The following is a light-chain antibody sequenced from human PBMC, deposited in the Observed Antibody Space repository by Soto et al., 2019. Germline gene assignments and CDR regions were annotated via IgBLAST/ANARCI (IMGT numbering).Light chain of an antibody. V-gene: IGLV2-11*01. J-gene: IGLJ2*01. Sequence: QSALTQPRSVSGSPGQSVTISCTGTSSDVGGYNYVSWYQQHPGKAPKLMIYDVTKRPSGVPDRFSGSKSGTSATLGITGLQTGDEADYYCGTWDSGLNIVVFGGGTQLTVL. CDR3: GTWDSGLNIVV. CDR2: DVT. CDR1: SSDVGGYNY.